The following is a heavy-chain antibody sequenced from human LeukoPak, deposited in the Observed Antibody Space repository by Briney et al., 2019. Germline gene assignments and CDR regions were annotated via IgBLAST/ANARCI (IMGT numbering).Heavy chain of an antibody. CDR1: GFTFSSYG. Sequence: GGSLRLSCAASGFTFSSYGMHWVRQAPGKGLEWVAFIRYDGSNKYYADSVKGRFTISRDNSKNTLYLQMNSLRAEDTAIYYCAKDTADILTGYRYFDCWGQGTLVTVSP. D-gene: IGHD3-9*01. CDR2: IRYDGSNK. J-gene: IGHJ4*02. V-gene: IGHV3-30*02. CDR3: AKDTADILTGYRYFDC.